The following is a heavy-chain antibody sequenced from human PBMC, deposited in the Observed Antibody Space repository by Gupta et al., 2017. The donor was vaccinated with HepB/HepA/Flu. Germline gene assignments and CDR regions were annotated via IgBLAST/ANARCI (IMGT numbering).Heavy chain of an antibody. J-gene: IGHJ6*02. CDR3: AKAADQFLYPSYGRVV. D-gene: IGHD2-2*02. Sequence: QVHLVESGGGVVQPGTSLRLSCAASGFTFSSYDMPWVRQSPVRGLEWLAIVSLDGNKRYYADSVKGRFTISRDNSEYTVSLQLNSVRAADTAIYECAKAADQFLYPSYGRVVWGQGTTVTVSS. CDR1: GFTFSSYD. CDR2: VSLDGNKR. V-gene: IGHV3-30*18.